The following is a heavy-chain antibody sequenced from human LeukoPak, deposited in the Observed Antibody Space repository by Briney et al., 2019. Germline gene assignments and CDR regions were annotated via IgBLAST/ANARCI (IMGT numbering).Heavy chain of an antibody. J-gene: IGHJ4*02. CDR1: GFTFSSYS. V-gene: IGHV3-21*01. CDR2: ISSSSSYI. Sequence: PGGSLRLSCAASGFTFSSYSMNWVRQAPGKGLEWVSSISSSSSYIYYADSVKGRFTISRDNAKNSLYLQMNSLRAEDTAVYYCARAGRWGYSSSSGYYFDYWGQGTLVTVSS. D-gene: IGHD6-6*01. CDR3: ARAGRWGYSSSSGYYFDY.